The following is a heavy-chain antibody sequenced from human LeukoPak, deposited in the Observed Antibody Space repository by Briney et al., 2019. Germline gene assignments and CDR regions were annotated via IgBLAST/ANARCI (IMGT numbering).Heavy chain of an antibody. D-gene: IGHD3-10*01. J-gene: IGHJ3*02. CDR3: AGWFGTGAFDI. CDR2: SYSGGST. CDR1: GFTVSSNY. V-gene: IGHV3-66*01. Sequence: GGSLRLSCAASGFTVSSNYMSWVRQAPGKGLEWVSVSYSGGSTYYADSVRGRFTISRDNSKNTLYLQMNSLRAEDTAVYYCAGWFGTGAFDIWGQGTMVTVSS.